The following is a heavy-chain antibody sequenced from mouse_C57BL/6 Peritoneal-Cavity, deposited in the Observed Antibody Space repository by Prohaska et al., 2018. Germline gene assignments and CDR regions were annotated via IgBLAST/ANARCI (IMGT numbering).Heavy chain of an antibody. CDR1: GYTFTSYW. V-gene: IGHV1-53*01. D-gene: IGHD4-1*01. Sequence: QVQLQQPGTELVKPGASVKLSCKASGYTFTSYWMHWVKQRPGQGLEWIGNINPSNGCTNYMGKFKSKATLTVDKTSSTAYMQLSRLTSEDSVVYYCAKGDWDVGFAYWDQGTLVTVSA. CDR2: INPSNGCT. J-gene: IGHJ3*01. CDR3: AKGDWDVGFAY.